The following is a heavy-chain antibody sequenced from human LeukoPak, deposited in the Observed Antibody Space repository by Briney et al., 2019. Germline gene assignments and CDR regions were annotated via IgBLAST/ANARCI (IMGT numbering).Heavy chain of an antibody. CDR1: GGSISSGGYS. CDR3: GRGAGNTLYY. J-gene: IGHJ4*02. CDR2: IYHSGST. Sequence: SQTLSLTCAVSGGSISSGGYSWSWIRQPPGKGLEWIGYIYHSGSTYYNPSLKSRVTISVDRSKNQFSLKLSSVTAADTAVYFRGRGAGNTLYYWGQGTLVTVSS. V-gene: IGHV4-30-2*01. D-gene: IGHD1-7*01.